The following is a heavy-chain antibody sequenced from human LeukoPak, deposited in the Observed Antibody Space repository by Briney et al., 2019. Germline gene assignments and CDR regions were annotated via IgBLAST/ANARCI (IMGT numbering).Heavy chain of an antibody. CDR3: ARGRYCSSTSCFPIRGDDSFDI. V-gene: IGHV4-34*01. D-gene: IGHD2-2*01. J-gene: IGHJ3*02. CDR2: INHSGST. Sequence: PSETLSLTCAVYGGSFSGYYWSWIRQPPGKGQEWIGEINHSGSTNYNPTLKSRVTISVDTSKNQFSLKLSSVTAADTAVYYCARGRYCSSTSCFPIRGDDSFDIWGQGTMVTVSS. CDR1: GGSFSGYY.